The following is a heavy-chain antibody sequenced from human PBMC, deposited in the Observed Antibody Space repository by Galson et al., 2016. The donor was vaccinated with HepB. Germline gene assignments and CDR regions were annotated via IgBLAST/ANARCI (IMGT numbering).Heavy chain of an antibody. V-gene: IGHV3-74*01. CDR1: GFTLSSYW. CDR3: ARGTGDKPGMDV. Sequence: SLRLSCSASGFTLSSYWVHWVRQAPGKGLVWVSRINGDGGSTSYADSVKGRFTISRDNAKNTLYLQMNSRRAEDTAVYYSARGTGDKPGMDVWGQGTTVTVSS. D-gene: IGHD1-1*01. CDR2: INGDGGST. J-gene: IGHJ6*02.